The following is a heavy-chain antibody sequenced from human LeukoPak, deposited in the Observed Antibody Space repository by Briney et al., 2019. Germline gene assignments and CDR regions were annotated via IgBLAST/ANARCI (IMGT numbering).Heavy chain of an antibody. D-gene: IGHD5-12*01. CDR3: ARDPLDIVATIDY. J-gene: IGHJ4*02. CDR1: GFTFSSYA. Sequence: PGGSPRLSCAASGFTFSSYAMSWVRQAPGKGLEWVSAISGSGGSTYYADSVKGRFTIFRDNSKNTLYLQMNSLRAEDTAVYYCARDPLDIVATIDYWGQGTLVTVSS. CDR2: ISGSGGST. V-gene: IGHV3-23*01.